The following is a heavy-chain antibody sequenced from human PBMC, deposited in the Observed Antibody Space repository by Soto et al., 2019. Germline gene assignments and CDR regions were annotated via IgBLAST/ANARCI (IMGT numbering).Heavy chain of an antibody. CDR3: SRDSPTAYYDYVWGSYRFGMDV. Sequence: ASVKVSCKASGYTFTSYGISWVRQAPGQGLERMGWISAYNGNTNYAQKLQGRVTMTTDTSTSTAYMDLRSLRSDDTAVYYCSRDSPTAYYDYVWGSYRFGMDVWGQGTTVTVSS. V-gene: IGHV1-18*01. D-gene: IGHD3-16*02. CDR2: ISAYNGNT. J-gene: IGHJ6*02. CDR1: GYTFTSYG.